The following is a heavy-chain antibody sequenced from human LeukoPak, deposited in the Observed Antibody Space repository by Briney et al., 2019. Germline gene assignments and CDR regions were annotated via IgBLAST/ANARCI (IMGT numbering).Heavy chain of an antibody. J-gene: IGHJ4*02. CDR2: IWYDGSNK. CDR1: GFTFSSYG. V-gene: IGHV3-33*01. Sequence: GGSLRLSCAASGFTFSSYGMHWVRQAPGKGLEWVAVIWYDGSNKYYADSVKGRFTISRDNSKNTLYLQMNSLRAEDTAVYYCARDRGITGTSFPIDYWGQGTLVTVSS. CDR3: ARDRGITGTSFPIDY. D-gene: IGHD1-7*01.